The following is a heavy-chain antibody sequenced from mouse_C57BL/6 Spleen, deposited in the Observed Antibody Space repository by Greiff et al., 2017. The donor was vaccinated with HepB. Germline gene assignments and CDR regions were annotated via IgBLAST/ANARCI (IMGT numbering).Heavy chain of an antibody. CDR2: IDPSDSYT. D-gene: IGHD1-1*02. CDR3: ARRLDYSGY. Sequence: QVQLQQPGAELVMPGASVKLSCKASGYTFTSYWMHWVKQRPGQGLEWIGEIDPSDSYTNYNQKFKGKSTLTVDKSSSTAYMQLSSLTSEDSAVYYCARRLDYSGYWGQGTTLTVSS. V-gene: IGHV1-69*01. J-gene: IGHJ2*01. CDR1: GYTFTSYW.